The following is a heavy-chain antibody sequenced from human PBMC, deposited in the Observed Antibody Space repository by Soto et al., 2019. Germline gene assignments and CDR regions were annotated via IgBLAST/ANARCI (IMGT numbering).Heavy chain of an antibody. CDR2: ISNSGAGT. V-gene: IGHV3-23*04. Sequence: DVQLVESGGRVAQPGGSLRLSCAASGFTFRNYAMSWVRQAPGKGLEWVAGISNSGAGTYYADSVKGRFTISRDNSRNVLSLQMNSLRAEDTAVYYCAKDRMIVDPLGFDSWGQGTLVTVSA. CDR1: GFTFRNYA. CDR3: AKDRMIVDPLGFDS. J-gene: IGHJ3*01. D-gene: IGHD3-22*01.